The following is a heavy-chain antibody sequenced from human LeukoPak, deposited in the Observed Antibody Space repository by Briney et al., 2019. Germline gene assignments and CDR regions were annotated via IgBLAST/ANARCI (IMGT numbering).Heavy chain of an antibody. CDR2: IKSKIADGTA. CDR1: GFTFSTAW. J-gene: IGHJ4*02. D-gene: IGHD6-19*01. Sequence: GGSLRLSCAASGFTFSTAWMSWVRQAPGKGLEWLGRIKSKIADGTAEYAAPVKGRFTISRDDSKNTLYLRMNSLKTEDTAVYYCTTGKLAVAGKGAWEKYYFDYWGQGTLVTVSS. V-gene: IGHV3-15*01. CDR3: TTGKLAVAGKGAWEKYYFDY.